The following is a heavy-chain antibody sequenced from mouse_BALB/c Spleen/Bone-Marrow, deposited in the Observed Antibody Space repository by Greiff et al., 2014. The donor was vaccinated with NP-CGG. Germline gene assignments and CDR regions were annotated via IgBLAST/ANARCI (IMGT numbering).Heavy chain of an antibody. CDR1: GYSFTGYN. CDR3: ARRAGYGNPWYFDV. Sequence: EVKLMESGPELEKPGASVKISCKASGYSFTGYNMNRVKQSNGKSLEWIGNIDPYYGGTSYNQKFKGKATLTVDKSSSTAYMQPKSLTSEDSAVYYCARRAGYGNPWYFDVWGAGTTVTVSS. J-gene: IGHJ1*01. V-gene: IGHV1S135*01. D-gene: IGHD2-1*01. CDR2: IDPYYGGT.